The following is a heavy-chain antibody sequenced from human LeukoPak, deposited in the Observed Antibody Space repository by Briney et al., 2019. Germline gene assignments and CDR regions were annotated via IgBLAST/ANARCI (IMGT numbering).Heavy chain of an antibody. J-gene: IGHJ4*02. Sequence: GGSLRLSCAASGFIFSNYDMSWVRQAPGKGLEWVSGISYNGGSTHYADSVKGRFTISRDNSRNTLYLQMNSLRPDDTAFYYCATSRSSATSARGLFDFWGQGTLATASS. D-gene: IGHD6-19*01. CDR1: GFIFSNYD. CDR2: ISYNGGST. CDR3: ATSRSSATSARGLFDF. V-gene: IGHV3-23*01.